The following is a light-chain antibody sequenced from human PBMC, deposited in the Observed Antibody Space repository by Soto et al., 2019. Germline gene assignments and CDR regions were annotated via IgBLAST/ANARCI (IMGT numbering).Light chain of an antibody. CDR2: AAP. Sequence: EIVLTQSPATLSVSPGERATLFCRASQGISTLLAWYQQKPGQAPRLLIYAAPTRAAGIPARFSGSGSGTDFTLTISSLQSEDFAIYYCQQYYDWPSTVGQGTRLESK. V-gene: IGKV3-15*01. J-gene: IGKJ5*01. CDR3: QQYYDWPST. CDR1: QGISTL.